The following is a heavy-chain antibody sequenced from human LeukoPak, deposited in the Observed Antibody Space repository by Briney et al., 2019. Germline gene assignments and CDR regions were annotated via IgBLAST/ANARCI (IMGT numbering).Heavy chain of an antibody. CDR3: ARERPGDSAFDY. Sequence: GASVKVSCKASGYTFTGYYLHWVRQAPGRVLEWMGWINPNSGGTNYAQKFQGRVTMTRDTSINTAYMELSRLRSDDTAVYYCARERPGDSAFDYWGQGTLVTVSS. J-gene: IGHJ4*02. D-gene: IGHD4-17*01. CDR2: INPNSGGT. V-gene: IGHV1-2*02. CDR1: GYTFTGYY.